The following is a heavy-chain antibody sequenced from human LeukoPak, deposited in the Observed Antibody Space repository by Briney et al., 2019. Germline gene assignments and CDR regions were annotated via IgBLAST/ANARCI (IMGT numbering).Heavy chain of an antibody. CDR1: VGTFTIYA. Sequence: SVKVSCKASVGTFTIYAISWVRHAPRQGLEWIVEIIPIFGTANYAQKFQGRVTITADESTSTAYMELSSLRSEDTAVYYCARGVSTSPHANWFDPWGQGTLVTVSS. V-gene: IGHV1-69*13. CDR2: IIPIFGTA. CDR3: ARGVSTSPHANWFDP. J-gene: IGHJ5*02. D-gene: IGHD2-2*01.